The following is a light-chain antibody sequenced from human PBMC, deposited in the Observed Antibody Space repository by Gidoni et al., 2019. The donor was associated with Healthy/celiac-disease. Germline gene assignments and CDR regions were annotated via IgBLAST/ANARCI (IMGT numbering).Light chain of an antibody. J-gene: IGKJ1*01. CDR2: GAS. CDR1: PSVSSSY. Sequence: EILLTQSPGTLSLSPGERATLSCRASPSVSSSYLGWYQQKPGQAPRLLIYGASSRATGLPDRFSGSGSGTDFTLTISRLEPEDFAVYYCQQYGSSPWTFGQGTKVEIK. V-gene: IGKV3-20*01. CDR3: QQYGSSPWT.